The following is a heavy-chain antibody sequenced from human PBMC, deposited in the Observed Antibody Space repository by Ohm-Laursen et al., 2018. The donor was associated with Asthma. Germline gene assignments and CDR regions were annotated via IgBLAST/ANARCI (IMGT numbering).Heavy chain of an antibody. V-gene: IGHV3-30-3*01. J-gene: IGHJ4*02. CDR2: ISYDGSNK. CDR1: GFTFSSYA. D-gene: IGHD3-3*01. Sequence: SLRLSCSASGFTFSSYAMHWVRQAPGKGLEWVAVISYDGSNKYYADSVKGRFTISRDNSKNTLYLQMNSLRAEDTAVYYCARPYYDFWSGYYDYWGQGTLVTVSS. CDR3: ARPYYDFWSGYYDY.